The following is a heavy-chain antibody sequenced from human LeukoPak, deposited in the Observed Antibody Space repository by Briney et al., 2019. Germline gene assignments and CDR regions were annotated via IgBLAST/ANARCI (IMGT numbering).Heavy chain of an antibody. Sequence: ASVKVSCKASGYTFTSYYMHWVRQAPGQGLEWMGIINPSGGSTSYAQKFQGRVTMTRDTSTSTVYMELSSLRSEDTAVYYCARDHDRYCSGGSCYLCYWGQGTLVTVSP. V-gene: IGHV1-46*01. CDR3: ARDHDRYCSGGSCYLCY. D-gene: IGHD2-15*01. CDR2: INPSGGST. CDR1: GYTFTSYY. J-gene: IGHJ4*02.